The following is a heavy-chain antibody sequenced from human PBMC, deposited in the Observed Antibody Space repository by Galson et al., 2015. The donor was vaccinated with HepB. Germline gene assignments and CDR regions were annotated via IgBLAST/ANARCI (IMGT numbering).Heavy chain of an antibody. CDR1: GFTFSRYV. D-gene: IGHD6-13*01. Sequence: SLRLSCAASGFTFSRYVMTWVRQDPGKGLEWVSTIRGSGGRKDYADSGKGRVTMSRDNSKKRLFLQMNSQRAEDTALYYCAHSIVAAGKGFDSWGQGTLVTVSS. V-gene: IGHV3-23*01. CDR2: IRGSGGRK. CDR3: AHSIVAAGKGFDS. J-gene: IGHJ4*02.